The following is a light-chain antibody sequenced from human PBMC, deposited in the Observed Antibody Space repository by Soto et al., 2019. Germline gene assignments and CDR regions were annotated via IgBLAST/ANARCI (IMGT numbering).Light chain of an antibody. CDR2: YDS. V-gene: IGLV3-21*04. CDR1: NIGSKR. J-gene: IGLJ1*01. Sequence: SYELTQPPSVSVAPEKTARITCGGNNIGSKRVHWYRQKPGQAPVLVIYYDSDRPSGIPELFSGSNSGNTATLTISRVDAGDEADYYCQVWDITTDHYVFGTGTKLTVL. CDR3: QVWDITTDHYV.